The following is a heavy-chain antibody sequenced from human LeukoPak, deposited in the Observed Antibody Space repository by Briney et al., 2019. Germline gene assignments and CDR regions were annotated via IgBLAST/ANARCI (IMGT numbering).Heavy chain of an antibody. J-gene: IGHJ4*02. V-gene: IGHV3-74*01. Sequence: GGSLRLSCAASGFTFSSYWMHWVRQAPGKGLVWVSRINSDGSSTSYADSVKGRFTISRDNAKNTLYLQMNSLRAEDTAVYYRACTRRWLQLLFDYWGQGTLVTVSS. CDR2: INSDGSST. CDR1: GFTFSSYW. D-gene: IGHD5-24*01. CDR3: ACTRRWLQLLFDY.